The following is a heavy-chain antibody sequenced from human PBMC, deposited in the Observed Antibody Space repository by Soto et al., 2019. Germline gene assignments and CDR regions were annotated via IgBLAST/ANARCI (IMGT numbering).Heavy chain of an antibody. D-gene: IGHD3-22*01. CDR1: GGSISSSSYY. V-gene: IGHV4-39*01. CDR2: IYYSGST. CDR3: ARHEGSGYYPPPYYYYGMEV. J-gene: IGHJ6*02. Sequence: QLQLQESGPGLVKPSETLSLTCTVSGGSISSSSYYWGWIRQPPGKGLEWIGSIYYSGSTYYNPSLKSRVTISVDTSKNQFSLKLSSVTAADTAVYYCARHEGSGYYPPPYYYYGMEVWGQGTTVTVSS.